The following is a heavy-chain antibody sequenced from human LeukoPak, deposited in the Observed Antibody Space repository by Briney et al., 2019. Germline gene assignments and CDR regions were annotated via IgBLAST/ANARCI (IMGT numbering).Heavy chain of an antibody. D-gene: IGHD6-13*01. V-gene: IGHV3-21*01. Sequence: GGSLRLSCAASGFTFSSYSMNWVRQAPGKGLEWVSSISSSSSYIYYADSVKGRFTISRDNAKNSLYLQMNSLRAEGTAVYYCARDGTAAVNLDYWGQGTLVTVSS. J-gene: IGHJ4*02. CDR2: ISSSSSYI. CDR3: ARDGTAAVNLDY. CDR1: GFTFSSYS.